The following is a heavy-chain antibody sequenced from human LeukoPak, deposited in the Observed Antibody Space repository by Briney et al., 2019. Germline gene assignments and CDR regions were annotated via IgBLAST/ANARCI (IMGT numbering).Heavy chain of an antibody. CDR1: GDSVSSNSAA. Sequence: SQTLSLTCAISGDSVSSNSAAWNWIRQSPSRGLGWLGRKYYRSKWYNDYALSVKSRITINPDTSKNQFSLQLNSVTPEDTAVYYCARDRLQQLVGHYYGMDVWGKGTTVTVSS. CDR3: ARDRLQQLVGHYYGMDV. CDR2: KYYRSKWYN. J-gene: IGHJ6*04. D-gene: IGHD6-13*01. V-gene: IGHV6-1*01.